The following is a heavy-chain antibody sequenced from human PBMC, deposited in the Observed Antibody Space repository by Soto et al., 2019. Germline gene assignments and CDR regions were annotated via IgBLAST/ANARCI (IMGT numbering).Heavy chain of an antibody. V-gene: IGHV1-18*01. J-gene: IGHJ6*02. D-gene: IGHD4-4*01. CDR2: ISGYNGNT. CDR1: GYTFTSYY. CDR3: VMVDNYVTPTPQDV. Sequence: GASVKVSCKASGYTFTSYYISWVRQAPGQGLEWMGWISGYNGNTNYAQKLQGRVTMTTDTSTSTAYMDLGSLTSDDTAVYFCVMVDNYVTPTPQDVRGQGTTVTVSS.